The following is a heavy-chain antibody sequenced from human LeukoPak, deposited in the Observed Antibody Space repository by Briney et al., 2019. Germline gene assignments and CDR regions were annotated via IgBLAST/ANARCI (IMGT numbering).Heavy chain of an antibody. CDR1: GGSISSGGYY. Sequence: SQTLSLTCTVSGGSISSGGYYWSWIRQHPGKGLEWIGYIYYSGSTYYNPSLKSRVTISVDTSKNQFSLKLSSVTAADTAVYYCARHEYYISAPKFDYWGQGTLVTVSS. D-gene: IGHD2/OR15-2a*01. J-gene: IGHJ4*02. CDR2: IYYSGST. CDR3: ARHEYYISAPKFDY. V-gene: IGHV4-31*03.